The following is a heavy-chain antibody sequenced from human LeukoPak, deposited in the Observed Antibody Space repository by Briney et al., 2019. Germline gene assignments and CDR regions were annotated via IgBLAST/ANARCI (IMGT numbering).Heavy chain of an antibody. D-gene: IGHD1-26*01. V-gene: IGHV3-23*01. J-gene: IGHJ4*02. CDR1: GFTFDNYR. CDR3: TKRVKYGGTWDHFAD. Sequence: GGSLRLSCAASGFTFDNYRMSWVRQAPGTGLEWVSTVNADGGNTYYADSAKGRFTISRDNSKSTLILQMNSLRVGDTALYYCTKRVKYGGTWDHFADWGQGTLVTVSS. CDR2: VNADGGNT.